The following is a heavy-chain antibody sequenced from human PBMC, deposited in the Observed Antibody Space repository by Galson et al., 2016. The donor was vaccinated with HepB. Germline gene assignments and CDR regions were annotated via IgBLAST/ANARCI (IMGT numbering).Heavy chain of an antibody. CDR1: GFTFGSYA. J-gene: IGHJ4*02. Sequence: SLRLSCAASGFTFGSYAMSWVRQAPGKGLEWVSAITGSGDSTYYADSVKGRFTISRDNSKNTLYLQMSSLSAEDTAIYYCAIQRSYSALFDYWGQGTLVTVSS. CDR2: ITGSGDST. CDR3: AIQRSYSALFDY. V-gene: IGHV3-23*01. D-gene: IGHD1-26*01.